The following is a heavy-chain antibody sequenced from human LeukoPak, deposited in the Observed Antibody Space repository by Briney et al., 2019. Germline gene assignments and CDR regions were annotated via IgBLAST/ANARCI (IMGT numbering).Heavy chain of an antibody. J-gene: IGHJ6*02. CDR2: ISSSGSTI. Sequence: PGGSLRLSCAASGFTFSSYEMNWVRQAPGEGLEWVSYISSSGSTIYYADSVKGRFTISRDNAKNSLYLQMNSLRAEDTAVYYCARDLAMIVVVPAAIYGMDVWGQGTTVTVSS. V-gene: IGHV3-48*03. D-gene: IGHD2-2*01. CDR1: GFTFSSYE. CDR3: ARDLAMIVVVPAAIYGMDV.